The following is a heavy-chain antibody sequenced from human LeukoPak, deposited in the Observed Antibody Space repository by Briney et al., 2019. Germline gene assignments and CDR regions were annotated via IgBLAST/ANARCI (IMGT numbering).Heavy chain of an antibody. V-gene: IGHV4-39*01. J-gene: IGHJ4*02. CDR2: IYYSGST. Sequence: SETLSLTCTVSGGSIDSWYWSWIRQPPGKGLEWIGSIYYSGSTYYNPSLKSRVTISVDTSKNQFSLKLSSVTAADTAVYYCARLEAYWGQGTLVTVSS. CDR3: ARLEAY. D-gene: IGHD3-3*01. CDR1: GGSIDSWY.